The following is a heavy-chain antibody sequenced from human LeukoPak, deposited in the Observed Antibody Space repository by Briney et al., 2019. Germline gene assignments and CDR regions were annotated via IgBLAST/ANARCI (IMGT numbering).Heavy chain of an antibody. CDR2: INHSGST. V-gene: IGHV4-34*01. J-gene: IGHJ4*02. CDR3: ARAKDSSGYYSLYYFDN. CDR1: GGSFSGYY. D-gene: IGHD3-22*01. Sequence: SETLSLTCAGYGGSFSGYYWSWIRQPPGKGLEWIGEINHSGSTNYNPSLMSRLTISVDTSKNQFSLKLSSVTAADTAVYYCARAKDSSGYYSLYYFDNWGQGTLVTVSS.